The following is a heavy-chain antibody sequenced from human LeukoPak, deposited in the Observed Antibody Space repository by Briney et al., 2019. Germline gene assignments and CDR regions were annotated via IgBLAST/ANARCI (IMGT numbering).Heavy chain of an antibody. CDR2: IYYSGST. Sequence: SETLSLTCTVSGGSISSYYWSWIRQPPGKGLEWIGYIYYSGSTNYNPSLKSRVTISVDTSKNQFSLKLSSVTAADTAVYYCAKEGQGRVPAAQRHFDYWGQGTLVTVSS. V-gene: IGHV4-59*01. CDR3: AKEGQGRVPAAQRHFDY. D-gene: IGHD2-2*01. CDR1: GGSISSYY. J-gene: IGHJ4*02.